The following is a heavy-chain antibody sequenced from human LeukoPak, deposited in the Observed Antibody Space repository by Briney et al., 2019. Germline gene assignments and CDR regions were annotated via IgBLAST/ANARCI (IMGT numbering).Heavy chain of an antibody. V-gene: IGHV3-23*01. CDR1: GFTFRFYA. J-gene: IGHJ3*02. D-gene: IGHD6-13*01. CDR3: AKAYSSTLYGDAFHI. Sequence: PGGSLRLSCAGSGFTFRFYAMTWVRQAPGKGLEWVSGISGDASVSKDADSVKGRFNISRDNSKNTLYLQLNSLRVEDTAIYYCAKAYSSTLYGDAFHIWGQGTMVTVSP. CDR2: ISGDASVS.